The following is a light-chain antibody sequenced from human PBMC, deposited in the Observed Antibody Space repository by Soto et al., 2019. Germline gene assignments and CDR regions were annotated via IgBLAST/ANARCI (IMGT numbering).Light chain of an antibody. CDR3: QQSYSTPQT. CDR1: QSISSY. V-gene: IGKV1-39*01. Sequence: DILMTQSPSSLSASLGDRVTITCRASQSISSYLNWYQQKPGKAPKLLIYAASSLQTGVPSRFSGSGSGTDFTLTISSLQPEDFATYYCQQSYSTPQTFGQGTKVEIK. J-gene: IGKJ1*01. CDR2: AAS.